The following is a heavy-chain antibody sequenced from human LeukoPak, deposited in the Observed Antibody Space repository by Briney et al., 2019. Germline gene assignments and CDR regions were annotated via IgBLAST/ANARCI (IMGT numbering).Heavy chain of an antibody. V-gene: IGHV1-18*01. CDR1: GYTFSSYG. Sequence: ASVKVSCKASGYTFSSYGISWVRQAPGQGLEWMGWISAYNGSTNYAQKLQGRVTMTTDTSTSTAYMELRSLRSDDTAVYYCARVYRFLEWLLMDYWGQGTLVTVSS. CDR3: ARVYRFLEWLLMDY. J-gene: IGHJ4*02. CDR2: ISAYNGST. D-gene: IGHD3-3*01.